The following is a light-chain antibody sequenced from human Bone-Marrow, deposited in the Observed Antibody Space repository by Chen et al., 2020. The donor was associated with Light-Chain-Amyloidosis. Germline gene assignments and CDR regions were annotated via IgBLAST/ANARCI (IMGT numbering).Light chain of an antibody. J-gene: IGKJ1*01. CDR3: QQTYSSPWT. Sequence: DIQMSQSPSSLSASVGDRVTLTCRPSESVNRLLNWYQQKPGKAPNLLIFAASNLHTGVPSRFSGSGSGTDFSLTITCLQPEDFATYYCQQTYSSPWTFGQGTKVEIK. CDR1: ESVNRL. CDR2: AAS. V-gene: IGKV1-39*01.